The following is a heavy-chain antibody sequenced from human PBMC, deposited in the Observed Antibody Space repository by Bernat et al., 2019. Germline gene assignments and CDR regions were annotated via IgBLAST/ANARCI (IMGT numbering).Heavy chain of an antibody. V-gene: IGHV3-23*01. CDR1: GFTFLSYA. J-gene: IGHJ4*02. D-gene: IGHD3-22*01. CDR3: VKGDYYYHDSSAYLDH. CDR2: MSGSGIDT. Sequence: EVQLLESGGGLVQPGGSLRLSCAASGFTFLSYAMSWVRQAPGKVLEWVSAMSGSGIDTYYTDSVKGRFTISRDNAKDTLYLQMNSLRAEDTAVYFCVKGDYYYHDSSAYLDHWGQGTLVTISS.